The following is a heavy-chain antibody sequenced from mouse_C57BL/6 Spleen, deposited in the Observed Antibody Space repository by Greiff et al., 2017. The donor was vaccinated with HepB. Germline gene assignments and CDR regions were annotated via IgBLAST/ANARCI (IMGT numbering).Heavy chain of an antibody. J-gene: IGHJ1*03. CDR3: SHYYGSKTDWYFDV. CDR2: IDPETGGT. Sequence: VQLQESGAELVRPGASVTLSCKASGYTFTDYEMHWVKQTPVHGLEWIGAIDPETGGTAYNQKFKGKAILTADKSSSTAYMELRSLTSEDSAVYYCSHYYGSKTDWYFDVWGTGTTVTVSS. V-gene: IGHV1-15*01. CDR1: GYTFTDYE. D-gene: IGHD1-1*01.